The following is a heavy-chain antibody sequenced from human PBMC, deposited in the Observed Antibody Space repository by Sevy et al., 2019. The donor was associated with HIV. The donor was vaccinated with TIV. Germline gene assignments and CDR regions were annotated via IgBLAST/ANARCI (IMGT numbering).Heavy chain of an antibody. CDR3: AKSPDSRGNDYYYYLDV. CDR2: ISWNSGSI. J-gene: IGHJ6*03. D-gene: IGHD1-1*01. Sequence: GGSLRLSCAASGFTFDDYAMHWVRQAPGKGLEWVSGISWNSGSIGYADSVKGRFTISRDNAKNSLYLQMNSLRAEDTALYYCAKSPDSRGNDYYYYLDVWGKGTTVTVSS. V-gene: IGHV3-9*01. CDR1: GFTFDDYA.